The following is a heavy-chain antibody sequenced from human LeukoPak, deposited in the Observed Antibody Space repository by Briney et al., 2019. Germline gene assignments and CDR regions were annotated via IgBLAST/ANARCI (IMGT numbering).Heavy chain of an antibody. CDR3: ARDTEYYYDSIGYYYYYGMDV. V-gene: IGHV4-4*07. J-gene: IGHJ6*02. D-gene: IGHD3-22*01. Sequence: PSETLSLTCTVSGGSISSYYWSWIRQPAGKGLEWIGRIYTSGSTNYNPSLKSRVTMSVDTSKNQFSLKLSSVTAADTAVYYCARDTEYYYDSIGYYYYYGMDVWGQGTTVTVSS. CDR1: GGSISSYY. CDR2: IYTSGST.